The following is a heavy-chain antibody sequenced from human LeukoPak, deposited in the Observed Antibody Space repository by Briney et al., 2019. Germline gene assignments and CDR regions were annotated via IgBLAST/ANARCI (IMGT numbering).Heavy chain of an antibody. V-gene: IGHV4-39*06. J-gene: IGHJ2*01. CDR3: ARMSGVGFSSPSGDV. CDR1: GGSISSTSSF. Sequence: SETLSLTCTVSGGSISSTSSFWGWIRQPPGKGLEYIGSIYWSGITYYNPSLKSRLTISIDTSNNKFTLKLSSVTAADTAVYYCARMSGVGFSSPSGDVWGRGTLVTVSS. CDR2: IYWSGIT. D-gene: IGHD6-19*01.